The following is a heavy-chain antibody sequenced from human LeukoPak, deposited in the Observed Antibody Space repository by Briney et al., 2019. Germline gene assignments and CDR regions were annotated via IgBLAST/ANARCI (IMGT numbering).Heavy chain of an antibody. Sequence: SQTLSLTCAISGDSFSSNSAAWHWIRQSPSRGLEWLGRTYYRSKLYNDYAVSVKSLITINPDTSKNQFSLQLNSVTPEDTAVYYCARDLYQYYYDSSGKPTYYYYYMDVWGKGTTVTVSS. D-gene: IGHD3-22*01. CDR2: TYYRSKLYN. J-gene: IGHJ6*03. CDR1: GDSFSSNSAA. V-gene: IGHV6-1*01. CDR3: ARDLYQYYYDSSGKPTYYYYYMDV.